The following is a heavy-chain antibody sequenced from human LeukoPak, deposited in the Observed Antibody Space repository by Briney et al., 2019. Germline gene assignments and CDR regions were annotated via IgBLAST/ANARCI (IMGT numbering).Heavy chain of an antibody. CDR1: GGSLSDHN. D-gene: IGHD3-10*01. Sequence: SETLFLTCGVYGGSLSDHNWDWIRQPPGKGLEWIGEINESGGTNYNPSLKSRVTISVDKSKNQFSLKLSSVTAADTAVYYCALNPDYYGSGSFDYWGQGTLVTVSS. J-gene: IGHJ4*02. CDR2: INESGGT. CDR3: ALNPDYYGSGSFDY. V-gene: IGHV4-34*01.